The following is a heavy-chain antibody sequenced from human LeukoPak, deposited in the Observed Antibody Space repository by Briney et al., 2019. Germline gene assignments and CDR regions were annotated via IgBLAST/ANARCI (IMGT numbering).Heavy chain of an antibody. D-gene: IGHD6-13*01. CDR1: GFTFSSYS. CDR3: ARDSPDPMYSSSSDGAFDI. V-gene: IGHV3-48*04. Sequence: GGSLRLSCAASGFTFSSYSMNWVRQAPGKGLEWVSYISSSSTIYYADSVKGRFTISRDNAKNSLYLQMNSLRAEDTAVYYCARDSPDPMYSSSSDGAFDIWGQGTMVTVSS. J-gene: IGHJ3*02. CDR2: ISSSSTI.